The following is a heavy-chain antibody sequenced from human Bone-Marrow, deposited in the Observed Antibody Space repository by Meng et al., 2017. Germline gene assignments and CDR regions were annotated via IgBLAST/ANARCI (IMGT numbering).Heavy chain of an antibody. Sequence: SETLSLTCAVYGGSFSGYYWSWIRQPPGKGLEWIGEINHSGSTNYNPSLKSRVTISVDTSKDQFSLKLSSVTAADTAVYYCARGVYLGYWGQGTLVTVSS. V-gene: IGHV4-34*01. CDR3: ARGVYLGY. J-gene: IGHJ4*02. CDR2: INHSGST. CDR1: GGSFSGYY.